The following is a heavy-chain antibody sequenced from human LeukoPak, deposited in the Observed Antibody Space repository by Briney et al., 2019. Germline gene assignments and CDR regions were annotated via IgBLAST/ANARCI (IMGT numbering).Heavy chain of an antibody. Sequence: PGGSLRLSCAASGFTFSSYAMSWVRQAPGKGLEWVSAISGSGGSTYYADSVKGRFTISRDNSKNTLYLQMNSLRAEDTAVYYCAKDTDRDILTGYGRYYYGMDVWGQGTTVTVPS. CDR2: ISGSGGST. J-gene: IGHJ6*02. CDR3: AKDTDRDILTGYGRYYYGMDV. D-gene: IGHD3-9*01. CDR1: GFTFSSYA. V-gene: IGHV3-23*01.